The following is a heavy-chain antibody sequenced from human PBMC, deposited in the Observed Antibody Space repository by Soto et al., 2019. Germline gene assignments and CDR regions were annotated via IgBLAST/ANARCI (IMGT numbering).Heavy chain of an antibody. CDR1: GATFNDYT. Sequence: QVQLVQSGAEVKKPGSSVRISCAASGATFNDYTFTWVRRAPGQGLEWMGRVIPLLDASKYAEKFQDRVTMTADRSTSTVYMELSGLKSEDSAIYYCASGKSQMTQDRMGFYYYMDVWGKGTTVTVSS. CDR2: VIPLLDAS. D-gene: IGHD2-15*01. V-gene: IGHV1-69*08. CDR3: ASGKSQMTQDRMGFYYYMDV. J-gene: IGHJ6*03.